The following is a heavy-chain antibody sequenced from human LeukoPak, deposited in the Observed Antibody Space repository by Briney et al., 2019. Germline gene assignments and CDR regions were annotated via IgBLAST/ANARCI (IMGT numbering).Heavy chain of an antibody. D-gene: IGHD4-17*01. CDR2: ISSSSSYI. Sequence: KPGGSLRLSCAASGFTFSSYSMNWVRQAPGKGLEWVSSISSSSSYIYYADSVKGRFTISRDNAKNSLYLQMNSLRAEDTAVYYCARDPADYVDYYYYMDVWGKGTTVTVSS. CDR1: GFTFSSYS. CDR3: ARDPADYVDYYYYMDV. V-gene: IGHV3-21*01. J-gene: IGHJ6*03.